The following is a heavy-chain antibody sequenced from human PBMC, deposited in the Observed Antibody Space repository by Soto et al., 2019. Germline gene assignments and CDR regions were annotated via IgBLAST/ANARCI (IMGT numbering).Heavy chain of an antibody. V-gene: IGHV4-30-4*01. CDR1: GGSISSGDYY. J-gene: IGHJ4*02. CDR3: AREEGYSSSWYYVDY. Sequence: SETLSLTCTVSGGSISSGDYYWSWIRQPPGKGLEWIGYIYYSGSTYYNPSLKSRVTISVDTSKNQFSLKLSSVTAADTAVYYCAREEGYSSSWYYVDYWGQGTLVTVSS. CDR2: IYYSGST. D-gene: IGHD6-13*01.